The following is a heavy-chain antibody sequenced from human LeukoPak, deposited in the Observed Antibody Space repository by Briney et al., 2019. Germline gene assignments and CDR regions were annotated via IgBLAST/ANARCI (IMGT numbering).Heavy chain of an antibody. V-gene: IGHV3-7*01. CDR3: ARPLGRIAAFNDY. CDR1: GFTFSSYW. Sequence: GGSLRLSCAASGFTFSSYWMSWVRQAPGKGLEWVANIKQDGSEKYYVDSVKGRFTISRDNAKNSLYLQMNSLTAEDTAVYYCARPLGRIAAFNDYWGQGTLVTVSS. CDR2: IKQDGSEK. J-gene: IGHJ4*02. D-gene: IGHD6-13*01.